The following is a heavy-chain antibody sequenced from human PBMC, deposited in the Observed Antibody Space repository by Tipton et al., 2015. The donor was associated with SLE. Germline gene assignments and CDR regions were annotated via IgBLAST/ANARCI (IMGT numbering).Heavy chain of an antibody. V-gene: IGHV4-34*01. D-gene: IGHD1-14*01. J-gene: IGHJ4*02. CDR1: GGSFSGYY. Sequence: TLSLTCTVSGGSFSGYYWSWIRQPPGKGLEWIGEINHSGSTNYNPSLKSRVTISVDTSKNQFSLKLSSVTAADTAVYYCARHHPPFDYWGQGTLVTVSS. CDR2: INHSGST. CDR3: ARHHPPFDY.